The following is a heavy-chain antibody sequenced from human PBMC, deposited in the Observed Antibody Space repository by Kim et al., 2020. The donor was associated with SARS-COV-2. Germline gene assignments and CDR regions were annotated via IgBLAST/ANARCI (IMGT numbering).Heavy chain of an antibody. CDR2: VSGDGGAK. V-gene: IGHV3-30-3*01. D-gene: IGHD1-1*01. CDR1: GFIFSTYA. J-gene: IGHJ4*02. CDR3: ARDGPSGPNDVDY. Sequence: GGSLRLSCAASGFIFSTYAIHWVRQAPGKGLECVGVVSGDGGAKHYADPVKGRFTISRDNSKNTVYLQMTSLRTEDTAVYYCARDGPSGPNDVDYWGQGTLVTVSS.